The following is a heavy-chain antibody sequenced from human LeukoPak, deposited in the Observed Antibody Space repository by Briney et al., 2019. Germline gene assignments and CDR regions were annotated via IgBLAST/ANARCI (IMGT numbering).Heavy chain of an antibody. CDR1: GYTFTNYG. CDR2: INGGNGDA. Sequence: ASVKVSCKTSGYTFTNYGMHWVRQAPGQSLEWMGRINGGNGDAKYSQNFQGRVTIIRDTSASTAYMELSSLRSEDTAVYYCARVPLHDSSGHYYPHWGQGTLVTVSS. J-gene: IGHJ1*01. CDR3: ARVPLHDSSGHYYPH. V-gene: IGHV1-3*01. D-gene: IGHD3-22*01.